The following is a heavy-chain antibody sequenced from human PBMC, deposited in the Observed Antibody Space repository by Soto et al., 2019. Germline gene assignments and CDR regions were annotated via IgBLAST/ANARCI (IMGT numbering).Heavy chain of an antibody. Sequence: SVKVSCTASGGTISSYAISCVRQAPGQGLEWMGGIIPIFGTANYAQKFQGRVTITADESTSTAYMELSSLRSEDTAVYYCASRYYDFWSGSVPGYFQHWGQGTLVTVSS. CDR3: ASRYYDFWSGSVPGYFQH. J-gene: IGHJ1*01. CDR1: GGTISSYA. CDR2: IIPIFGTA. V-gene: IGHV1-69*13. D-gene: IGHD3-3*01.